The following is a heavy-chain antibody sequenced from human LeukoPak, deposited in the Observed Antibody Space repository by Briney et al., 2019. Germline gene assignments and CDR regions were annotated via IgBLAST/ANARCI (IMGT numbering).Heavy chain of an antibody. CDR3: ASLGGYCSSVSCYQYFDL. Sequence: PSETLSLTCTLSGGSISSRSYYWVWLRQPPGKGLEWIGTIHYRGSTFYNPSLKSRVTISVDTSKIQFSLKLSSVTASDTAVYYCASLGGYCSSVSCYQYFDLWGRGTLVTVSS. J-gene: IGHJ2*01. D-gene: IGHD2-2*01. CDR2: IHYRGST. CDR1: GGSISSRSYY. V-gene: IGHV4-39*01.